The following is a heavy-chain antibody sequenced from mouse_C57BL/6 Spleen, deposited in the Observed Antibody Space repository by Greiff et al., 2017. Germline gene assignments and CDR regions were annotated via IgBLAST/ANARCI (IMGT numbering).Heavy chain of an antibody. V-gene: IGHV1-50*01. CDR1: GYTFTSYW. Sequence: QVHVKQPGAELVKPGASVKLSCKASGYTFTSYWMQWVKQRPGQGLEWIGEIDPSDSYTNYNQKFKGKATLTVDTSSSTAYMQLSSLTSEDSAVYYCARNHYSNYCAYWGQGTLVTVSA. J-gene: IGHJ3*01. D-gene: IGHD2-5*01. CDR2: IDPSDSYT. CDR3: ARNHYSNYCAY.